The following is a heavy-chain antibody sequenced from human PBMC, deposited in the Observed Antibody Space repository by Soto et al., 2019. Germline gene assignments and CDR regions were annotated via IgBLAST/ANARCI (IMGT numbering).Heavy chain of an antibody. V-gene: IGHV1-46*01. CDR2: INPSGGST. J-gene: IGHJ6*02. CDR3: ASAPSVPAPYGMDV. Sequence: QVQLVQSGAEVKKPGASVKVSCKASGYTFTSYYMHWVRQAPGQGLEWMGIINPSGGSTSYAQKFKSRVTMTRDTSTITVYMELSSLRSEDTAVYYCASAPSVPAPYGMDVWGQGTTVTVSS. D-gene: IGHD2-2*01. CDR1: GYTFTSYY.